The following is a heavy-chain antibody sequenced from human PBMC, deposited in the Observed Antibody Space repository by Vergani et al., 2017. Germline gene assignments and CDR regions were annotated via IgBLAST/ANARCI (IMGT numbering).Heavy chain of an antibody. Sequence: QVTLRESGPALVKPTLTLTLTCTFSGFSLSTSGMCVSWIRQPPGKALEWLALIDWDDDKYYSTSLKTMLTISKDTSKNQVVLTMTNMDPVDTATYYCARAVITMVRGANFDYWGQGTLVTVSS. D-gene: IGHD3-10*01. J-gene: IGHJ4*02. V-gene: IGHV2-70*01. CDR1: GFSLSTSGMC. CDR2: IDWDDDK. CDR3: ARAVITMVRGANFDY.